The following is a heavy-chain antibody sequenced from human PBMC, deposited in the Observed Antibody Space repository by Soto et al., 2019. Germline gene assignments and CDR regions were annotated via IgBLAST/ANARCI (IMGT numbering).Heavy chain of an antibody. V-gene: IGHV3-48*03. CDR2: ISSSGSTI. CDR3: ARDPPKGSRRYGMDV. Sequence: SLRLSCAASGFTFSSYEMNWVRQAAGKGLEWVSYISSSGSTIYYADSVKGRFTISRDNAKNSLYLQMNSLRAEDTAVYYCARDPPKGSRRYGMDVWGQGTTVTVSS. J-gene: IGHJ6*02. CDR1: GFTFSSYE. D-gene: IGHD6-6*01.